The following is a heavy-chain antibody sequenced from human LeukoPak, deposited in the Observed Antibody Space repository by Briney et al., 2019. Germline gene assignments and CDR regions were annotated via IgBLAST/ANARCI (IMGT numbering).Heavy chain of an antibody. Sequence: GSLRLSCAASGFTFSSYSMNWVRQAPRKGLEWVSSISSSSSYIYYADSVKGRFAISRDNAKNSLYLQMNSPRAEDTAVYYCARDIAVAGYYYYYYMDVWGKGTTVTVSS. CDR2: ISSSSSYI. CDR3: ARDIAVAGYYYYYYMDV. D-gene: IGHD6-19*01. J-gene: IGHJ6*03. CDR1: GFTFSSYS. V-gene: IGHV3-21*01.